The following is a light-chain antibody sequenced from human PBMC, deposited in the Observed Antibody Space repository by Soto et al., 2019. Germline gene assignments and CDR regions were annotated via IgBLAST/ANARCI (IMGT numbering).Light chain of an antibody. CDR2: AAS. V-gene: IGKV1-9*01. CDR3: QQLNSYTIT. CDR1: QGISSY. J-gene: IGKJ5*01. Sequence: PSLLSGYGEDRVTGNCLASQGISSYLAWYQQKPGKAPKLLIYAASTLQSGVPSRFSGSGSGTEFTLTISSLQPEDFATYYCQQLNSYTITFGQGTRLEVK.